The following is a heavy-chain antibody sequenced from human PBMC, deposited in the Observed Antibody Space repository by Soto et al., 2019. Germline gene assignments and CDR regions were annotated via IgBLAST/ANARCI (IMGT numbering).Heavy chain of an antibody. Sequence: GGSLRLSCAASGFTFSSYGMHWVRQAPGKGLEWVAVIWYDGSNKYYADSVKGRFTISRDNSKNTLYLQMNSLRAEDTAVYYCARDSGVYYYGMDVWGQGTTVTVSS. CDR2: IWYDGSNK. J-gene: IGHJ6*02. D-gene: IGHD3-10*01. V-gene: IGHV3-33*01. CDR3: ARDSGVYYYGMDV. CDR1: GFTFSSYG.